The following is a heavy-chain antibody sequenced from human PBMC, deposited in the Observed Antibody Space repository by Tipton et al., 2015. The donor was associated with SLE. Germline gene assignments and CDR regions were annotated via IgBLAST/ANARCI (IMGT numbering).Heavy chain of an antibody. CDR3: ARHPGASFDF. CDR1: GGSIRSGDYY. J-gene: IGHJ4*02. V-gene: IGHV4-31*03. CDR2: IHDSGAT. Sequence: LRLSCTVSGGSIRSGDYYWGWIRQHPGKGLEWIGYIHDSGATFYNPSLRSRSAISVDTSQNQFSLRLTSATAADTAIYYCARHPGASFDFWGQGILVTVSS.